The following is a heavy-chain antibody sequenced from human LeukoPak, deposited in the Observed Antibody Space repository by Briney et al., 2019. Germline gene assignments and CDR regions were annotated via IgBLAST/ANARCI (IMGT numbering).Heavy chain of an antibody. J-gene: IGHJ1*01. Sequence: SETLSLTCTVSGGSISSGDYYWGWIRQPPGKGLEWIGYIYYSGSTYYNPSLKSRVTISVDTSKNQFSLKLSSVTAADTAVYYCARAGVELSVRYFQHWGQGTLVTVSS. CDR3: ARAGVELSVRYFQH. V-gene: IGHV4-30-4*01. CDR1: GGSISSGDYY. D-gene: IGHD1-7*01. CDR2: IYYSGST.